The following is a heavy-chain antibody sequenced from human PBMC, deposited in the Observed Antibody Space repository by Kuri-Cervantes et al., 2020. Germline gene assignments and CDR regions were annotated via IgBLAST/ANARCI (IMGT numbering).Heavy chain of an antibody. CDR3: AKGSPRSLQSGSYSNFDY. V-gene: IGHV3-9*01. CDR1: GFTFDDYA. D-gene: IGHD1-26*01. CDR2: ISWNSGSI. J-gene: IGHJ4*02. Sequence: GGSLRLSCAASGFTFDDYAMHWVRQAPGKGLEWVSGISWNSGSIGYADSVKGRFTISRDNSKNTLYLQMNSLRAEDTAVYYCAKGSPRSLQSGSYSNFDYWGQGTLVTVSS.